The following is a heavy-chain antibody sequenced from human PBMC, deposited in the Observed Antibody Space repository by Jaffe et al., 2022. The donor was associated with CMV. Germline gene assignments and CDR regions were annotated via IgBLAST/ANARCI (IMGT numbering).Heavy chain of an antibody. J-gene: IGHJ4*02. CDR2: VYYSGGT. Sequence: QLQLQESGPRLVKPSETLSLTCTVSGGSISSSSHYWGWIRQPPGKGLEWIGFVYYSGGTYYNPSLKSRVSISVDTSKNQFSLKLNSLTAADTAVYYCATQTIEYTTSSDLNYWGQGTLVTVSS. V-gene: IGHV4-39*01. D-gene: IGHD6-6*01. CDR1: GGSISSSSHY. CDR3: ATQTIEYTTSSDLNY.